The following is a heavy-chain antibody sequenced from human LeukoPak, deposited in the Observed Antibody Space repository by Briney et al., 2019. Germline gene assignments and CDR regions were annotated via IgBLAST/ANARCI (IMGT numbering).Heavy chain of an antibody. CDR3: AKMPVSYSSGWSTFDY. V-gene: IGHV3-23*01. J-gene: IGHJ4*02. CDR1: GFTFSSYA. D-gene: IGHD6-19*01. Sequence: GGSLRLSCAASGFTFSSYAMSWVRQAPGKGLEWVSAISGSGGSTYYADSVKGRFTISRDNSKNTLYLQMNSLRAEDTAIYYCAKMPVSYSSGWSTFDYWGQGSPVTVSS. CDR2: ISGSGGST.